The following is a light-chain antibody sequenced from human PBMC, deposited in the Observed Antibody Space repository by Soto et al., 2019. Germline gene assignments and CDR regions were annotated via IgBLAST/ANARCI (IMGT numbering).Light chain of an antibody. J-gene: IGKJ4*01. V-gene: IGKV3-11*01. CDR1: QSVSSY. CDR2: DAS. CDR3: QQRSNWPPET. Sequence: EIVLTQSPATLSLSPGERATLSCRASQSVSSYLAWYQQNPGQAPRLLIYDASNRATGIPARFSGSGSGTDSTLTISSLEPEDFAVYYCQQRSNWPPETFGGGTKVEIK.